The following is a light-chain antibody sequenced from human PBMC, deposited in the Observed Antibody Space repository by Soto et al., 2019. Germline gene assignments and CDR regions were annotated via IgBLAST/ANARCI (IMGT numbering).Light chain of an antibody. CDR1: SSDVGGYNY. CDR2: DVS. J-gene: IGLJ1*01. Sequence: QSVLTQPPSASGSPGQSVTISCTGTSSDVGGYNYVSWYQQHPGKAPKLMIYDVSQRPSGVSDRFSGSKSGNTASLTVSGLQAEDEADYYSSSYAGSNNFYVFGTGTKVTVL. CDR3: SSYAGSNNFYV. V-gene: IGLV2-8*01.